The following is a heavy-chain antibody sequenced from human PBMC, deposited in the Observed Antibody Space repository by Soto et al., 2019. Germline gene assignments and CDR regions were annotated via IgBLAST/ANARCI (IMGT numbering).Heavy chain of an antibody. CDR2: ICHSGGCT. CDR1: GFTFSSDP. V-gene: IGHV3-23*01. D-gene: IGHD2-2*01. Sequence: EVQLLESGGDWVQPGGSLRLSCVASGFTFSSDPMTWVRQPPGKGLEWVSSICHSGGCTYYADSVKGRFTISRDNSRNTLYLQMNNLRAEDTALYYCAKILVSGGSCLWGQGTLVTVSS. CDR3: AKILVSGGSCL. J-gene: IGHJ4*02.